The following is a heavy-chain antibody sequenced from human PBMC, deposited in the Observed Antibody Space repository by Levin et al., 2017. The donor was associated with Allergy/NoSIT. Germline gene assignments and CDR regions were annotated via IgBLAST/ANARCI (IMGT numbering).Heavy chain of an antibody. J-gene: IGHJ4*02. D-gene: IGHD2-21*02. V-gene: IGHV3-23*01. CDR1: GFTFSAYD. Sequence: SCATSGFTFSAYDMTWVRQAPGEGLEWVSVISATGDTTNYANSVKGRFTISRDNSKNTVYLQIHSLRVEDTAVYYCAKRMDGGDNLDSWGQGTRVTVSS. CDR2: ISATGDTT. CDR3: AKRMDGGDNLDS.